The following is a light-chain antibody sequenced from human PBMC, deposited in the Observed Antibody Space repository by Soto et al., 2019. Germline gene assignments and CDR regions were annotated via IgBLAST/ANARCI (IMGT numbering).Light chain of an antibody. J-gene: IGKJ1*01. CDR3: QQYKTYSRT. CDR1: QSINTW. V-gene: IGKV1-5*03. Sequence: DIQMTQSPSTLSASVGDRVTITCRASQSINTWLAWYQQKPGEAPKLLLYEASTLERGVPSRFSGSGSGTEFTLSISSLQPGDFATFYCQQYKTYSRTFGQGTKVEVK. CDR2: EAS.